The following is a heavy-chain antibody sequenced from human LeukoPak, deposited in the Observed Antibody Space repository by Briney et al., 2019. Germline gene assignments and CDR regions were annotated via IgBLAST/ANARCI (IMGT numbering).Heavy chain of an antibody. Sequence: GGSLRLSCAASGFTFSRSSMSWVRQAPGKGPEWVSSITGSGTYIYYADSGKGRFTISRDNIQRSVYLQMNSLRAEDTAVYYCAREYYYDTDAGNYWGPGTLVTVSS. CDR2: ITGSGTYI. J-gene: IGHJ4*02. CDR3: AREYYYDTDAGNY. D-gene: IGHD3-22*01. V-gene: IGHV3-21*01. CDR1: GFTFSRSS.